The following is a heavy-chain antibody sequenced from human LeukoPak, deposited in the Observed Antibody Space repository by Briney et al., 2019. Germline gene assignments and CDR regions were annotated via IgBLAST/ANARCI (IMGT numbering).Heavy chain of an antibody. Sequence: PSETLSLTCTVYGGSFSGYYWSWIRQPPGRGLEWIGAINHSGSINYNPSLKSRVTISVATSKNQFSLEVNSVTAAGAAVYYRASRGYAYGCGWCDPWGQGTLVTVSS. V-gene: IGHV4-34*01. CDR2: INHSGSI. J-gene: IGHJ5*02. CDR1: GGSFSGYY. D-gene: IGHD5-18*01. CDR3: ASRGYAYGCGWCDP.